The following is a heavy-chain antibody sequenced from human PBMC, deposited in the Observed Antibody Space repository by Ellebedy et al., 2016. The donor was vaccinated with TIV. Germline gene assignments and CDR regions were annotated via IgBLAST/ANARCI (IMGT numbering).Heavy chain of an antibody. CDR1: GGSIRSSSYY. D-gene: IGHD6-19*01. CDR2: IYYGGST. CDR3: ARHPLEWLVGPMYFDY. V-gene: IGHV4-39*01. Sequence: MPSETLSLTCTVSGGSIRSSSYYWGWIRQPPGKGLEWIGSIYYGGSTYYNPSLKSRVTISVDTSKNQVSLKLSSVTAADTAVYYCARHPLEWLVGPMYFDYWGQGTLVTVSS. J-gene: IGHJ4*02.